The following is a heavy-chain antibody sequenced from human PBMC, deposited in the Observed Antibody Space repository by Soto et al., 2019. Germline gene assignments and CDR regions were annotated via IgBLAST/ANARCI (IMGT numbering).Heavy chain of an antibody. Sequence: ASVKVSCKASGYTFTGYYMHWVRQAPGQGLEWMGLINPNSGSTNYAQKFQGWVTMTRDTSTSTVYMELSSLRSEDTAVYYCARGITMIVVGWGYYYYYGMDVWGQGTTVTVSS. CDR1: GYTFTGYY. D-gene: IGHD3-22*01. CDR3: ARGITMIVVGWGYYYYYGMDV. V-gene: IGHV1-2*04. CDR2: INPNSGST. J-gene: IGHJ6*02.